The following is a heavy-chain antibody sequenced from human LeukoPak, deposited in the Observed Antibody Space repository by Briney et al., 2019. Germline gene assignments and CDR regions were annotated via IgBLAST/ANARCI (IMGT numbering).Heavy chain of an antibody. V-gene: IGHV4-4*07. CDR1: GGSISSYY. CDR3: ARDGADYGAYWYFDL. J-gene: IGHJ2*01. CDR2: IYTSGST. Sequence: SETLSLTCAVSGGSISSYYWSWIRQPAGKGLEWIGRIYTSGSTNYNPSLKSRVTMSVDTSKNQFSLKLSSVIAADTAVYYCARDGADYGAYWYFDLWGRGTQVTVSS. D-gene: IGHD4-17*01.